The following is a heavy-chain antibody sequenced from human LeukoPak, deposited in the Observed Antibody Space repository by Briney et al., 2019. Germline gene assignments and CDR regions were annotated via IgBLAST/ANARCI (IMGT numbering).Heavy chain of an antibody. Sequence: PGGSLRLSCAASGFTFDAYGMSWVRQAPGKGLEWVSGLNWNGGRTGYADSVKGRFTISRDNAKNSLYLQMNSLRAEDTAVYYCARFKSGEKEQQLVRGPSYYFDYWGQGTLVTVSS. D-gene: IGHD6-13*01. CDR1: GFTFDAYG. CDR3: ARFKSGEKEQQLVRGPSYYFDY. CDR2: LNWNGGRT. V-gene: IGHV3-20*04. J-gene: IGHJ4*02.